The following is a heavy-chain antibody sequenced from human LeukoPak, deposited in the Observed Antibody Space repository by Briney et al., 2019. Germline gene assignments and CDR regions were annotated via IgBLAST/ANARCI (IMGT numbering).Heavy chain of an antibody. CDR1: GGSISSGDYY. CDR2: IYYSGST. D-gene: IGHD2-2*02. CDR3: ASTKRGKYCSSTSCYIFDY. V-gene: IGHV4-30-4*01. Sequence: SQNLSLTCTVSGGSISSGDYYWSWIRQPPGKGLEWIGYIYYSGSTYYNPSLKSRVTISVDTSKNQFSLKLSSVTAADTAVYYCASTKRGKYCSSTSCYIFDYWGQGTLVTVSS. J-gene: IGHJ4*02.